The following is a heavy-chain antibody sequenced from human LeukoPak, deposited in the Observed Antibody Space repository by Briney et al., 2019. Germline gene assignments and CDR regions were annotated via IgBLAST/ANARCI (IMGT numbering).Heavy chain of an antibody. Sequence: PSETLSLTCTVSGGSISSYYWSWIRQPAGKGLEWIGRIYTSGSTNYNPSLKSRVTMSVDTSKNKFSLKLSSVTAADTAVYYCARESSSWAPDAFDIWGQGTMVTVSS. J-gene: IGHJ3*02. D-gene: IGHD6-13*01. V-gene: IGHV4-4*07. CDR2: IYTSGST. CDR3: ARESSSWAPDAFDI. CDR1: GGSISSYY.